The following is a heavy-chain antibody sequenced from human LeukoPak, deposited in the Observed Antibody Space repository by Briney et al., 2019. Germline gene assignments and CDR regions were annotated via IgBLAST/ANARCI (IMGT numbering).Heavy chain of an antibody. D-gene: IGHD2-2*01. CDR3: ARGDIVVVPAATEYYYYYYMDV. CDR1: GGSISSYY. Sequence: PSETLSLTCTVSGGSISSYYWSWLRQPAGKGLEWIGRIYTSGSTNYNPSLKSRVTMSVDTSKNQFSLKLSSITAADTAVYYCARGDIVVVPAATEYYYYYYMDVWGKGTTVTVSS. V-gene: IGHV4-4*07. J-gene: IGHJ6*03. CDR2: IYTSGST.